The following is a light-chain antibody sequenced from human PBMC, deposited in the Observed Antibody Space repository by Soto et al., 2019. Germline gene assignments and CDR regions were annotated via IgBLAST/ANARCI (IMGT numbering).Light chain of an antibody. V-gene: IGKV3-20*01. CDR3: QQYGSLPIT. CDR2: GAS. Sequence: EIVLTQSPGTLSLSPDERATLSCRASQSVSSTYLAWHQQKPGQAPRLLIYGASSRATGIPDRFSGSGSGTDFTLTISRVAPEDFAVYYCQQYGSLPITFGQGTRLEIK. J-gene: IGKJ5*01. CDR1: QSVSSTY.